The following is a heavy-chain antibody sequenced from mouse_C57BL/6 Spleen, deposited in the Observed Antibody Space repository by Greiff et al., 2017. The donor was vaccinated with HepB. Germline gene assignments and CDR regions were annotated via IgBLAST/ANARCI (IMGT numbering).Heavy chain of an antibody. V-gene: IGHV1-72*01. CDR2: IDPNSGGT. D-gene: IGHD1-1*01. CDR1: GYTFTSYW. Sequence: QVQLQQPGAELVKPGASVKLSCKASGYTFTSYWMHWVKQRPGRGLEWIGRIDPNSGGTKYNEKFKSKATLTVDKHSSTAYMQLSSLTSEDSAVYSCARSKTHYYGSSYAPFAYWGQGTLVTVSA. J-gene: IGHJ3*01. CDR3: ARSKTHYYGSSYAPFAY.